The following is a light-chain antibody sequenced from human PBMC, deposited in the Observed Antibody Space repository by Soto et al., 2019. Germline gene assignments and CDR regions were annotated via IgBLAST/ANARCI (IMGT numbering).Light chain of an antibody. CDR3: KQYKNCPFT. J-gene: IGKJ5*01. Sequence: EIVMTQSPATLSVSLGERVTLSCRASQSVTANLAWYQHKPGQAPRLLVSGASTRATGVPARFSGSGSDTVISLSISGLQSEDSAVSFCKQYKNCPFTFGQGKRLYFK. CDR1: QSVTAN. V-gene: IGKV3-15*01. CDR2: GAS.